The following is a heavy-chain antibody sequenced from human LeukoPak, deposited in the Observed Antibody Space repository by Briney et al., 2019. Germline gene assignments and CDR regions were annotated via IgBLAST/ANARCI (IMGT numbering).Heavy chain of an antibody. J-gene: IGHJ4*02. CDR1: GFTFSSYA. CDR2: IPYDGSNK. Sequence: PGGSLRLSCAASGFTFSSYAMHWVRQAPGKGLEWVAVIPYDGSNKYYADSVKGRFTISRDNSKNTLYLQMNSLRAEDTAVYYCARGPRLGGGAPGNYFDYWGQGTLVTVSS. D-gene: IGHD1-26*01. V-gene: IGHV3-30-3*01. CDR3: ARGPRLGGGAPGNYFDY.